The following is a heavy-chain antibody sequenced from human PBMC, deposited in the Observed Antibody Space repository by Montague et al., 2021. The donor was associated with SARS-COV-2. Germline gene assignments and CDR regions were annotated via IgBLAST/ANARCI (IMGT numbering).Heavy chain of an antibody. J-gene: IGHJ4*02. V-gene: IGHV2-5*01. CDR3: AHKKRGWATEFGY. CDR2: IYWNDDK. Sequence: PALAKPTQTLTLTCTFSGFSLDSRGVGVGWIRQRPGKALECLALIYWNDDKRYSPSLKNRLTVMKDTSKNQVVLTTTNMDPVDTATYYCAHKKRGWATEFGYWGQGALVTVSS. CDR1: GFSLDSRGVG. D-gene: IGHD6-19*01.